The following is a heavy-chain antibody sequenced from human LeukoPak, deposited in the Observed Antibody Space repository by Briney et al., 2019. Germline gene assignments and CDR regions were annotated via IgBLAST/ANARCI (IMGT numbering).Heavy chain of an antibody. D-gene: IGHD3-22*01. Sequence: CTVXXGSXSSXXYYWRXIXQXXGXXXXXXXYIYYSGSTYYNPSLKSRVTISVDTSKNQFSLKLSSVTAADTAVYYCARDHKTTGDYYDSSGLDAFDIWGQGTMVTVSS. J-gene: IGHJ3*02. CDR1: XGSXSSXXYY. V-gene: IGHV4-31*03. CDR3: ARDHKTTGDYYDSSGLDAFDI. CDR2: IYYSGST.